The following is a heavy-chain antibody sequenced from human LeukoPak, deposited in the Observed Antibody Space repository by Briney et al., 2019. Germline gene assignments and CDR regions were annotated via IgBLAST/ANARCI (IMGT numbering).Heavy chain of an antibody. V-gene: IGHV3-15*01. CDR1: GFTVSSDY. CDR2: VKTKGDGGAA. J-gene: IGHJ5*02. CDR3: TTDRMIYATNWAVSWFDP. Sequence: GGSLRLSCAASGFTVSSDYMNWVRQAPGKGLEWVGRVKTKGDGGAADYAAPVKGRFTISGDDSTKTLYLQMNSLKTEDTAVYYCTTDRMIYATNWAVSWFDPWGQGTLVTVSS. D-gene: IGHD2-8*01.